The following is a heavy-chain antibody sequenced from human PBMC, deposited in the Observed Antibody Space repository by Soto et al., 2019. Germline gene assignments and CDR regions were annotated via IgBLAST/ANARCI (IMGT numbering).Heavy chain of an antibody. CDR2: INPNSGGT. J-gene: IGHJ6*02. V-gene: IGHV1-2*04. CDR3: ARVGGGLASLGYYGMDV. D-gene: IGHD3-10*01. Sequence: QVQLVQSGAEVKKTGASVKVSCKASGYTFIGYYIHWVRQAPGQGLEWMGWINPNSGGTNYAQRFQDWVTMHRESAISPAYMEPGRVKSDDTAVYYCARVGGGLASLGYYGMDVWGQGTTVTVSS. CDR1: GYTFIGYY.